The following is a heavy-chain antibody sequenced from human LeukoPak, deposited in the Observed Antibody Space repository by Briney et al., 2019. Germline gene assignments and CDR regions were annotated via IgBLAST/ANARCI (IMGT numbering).Heavy chain of an antibody. V-gene: IGHV3-43*02. D-gene: IGHD3-10*01. CDR3: AKAWFGERSGGSFDY. Sequence: GGSLRLSCAASGFTLSNYWMHWVRQAPGKGLEWVSLISGDGGSTYYADSVKGRFTISRDNSKNSLYLQMNSLRTEDTALYYCAKAWFGERSGGSFDYWGQGTLVTVSS. CDR1: GFTLSNYW. J-gene: IGHJ4*02. CDR2: ISGDGGST.